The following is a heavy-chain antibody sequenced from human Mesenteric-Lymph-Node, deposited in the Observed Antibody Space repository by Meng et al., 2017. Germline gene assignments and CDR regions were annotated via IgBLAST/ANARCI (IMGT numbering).Heavy chain of an antibody. D-gene: IGHD2-15*01. CDR2: IYYSGST. V-gene: IGHV4-59*01. CDR3: ARVGEGCSGGSCYSYYYALDV. CDR1: GGSISSYY. J-gene: IGHJ6*02. Sequence: SETLSLTCTVSGGSISSYYWSWIRQPPGKGLEWIGYIYYSGSTNYNPSLKSRVTISVDTSKNQFSLKLSSVTAADTAVYYCARVGEGCSGGSCYSYYYALDVWGQGTTVTVSS.